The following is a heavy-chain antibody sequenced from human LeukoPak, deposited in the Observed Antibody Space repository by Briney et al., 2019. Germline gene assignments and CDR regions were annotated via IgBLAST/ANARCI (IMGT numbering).Heavy chain of an antibody. V-gene: IGHV3-74*01. J-gene: IGHJ5*02. D-gene: IGHD3-3*01. Sequence: PSGGSLRLSCAASGFTFNSYWMHWVHQAPGKGLVWVSRIDEDGKTIDCADSVKGRFTISRDNAKDTLYLQMSSLRDEDTAVYYRVSDLCGGDDQWGRGTLVTVSS. CDR3: VSDLCGGDDQ. CDR1: GFTFNSYW. CDR2: IDEDGKTI.